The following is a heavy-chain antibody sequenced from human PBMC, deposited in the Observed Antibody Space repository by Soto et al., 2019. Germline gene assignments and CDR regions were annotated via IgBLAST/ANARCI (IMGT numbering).Heavy chain of an antibody. CDR1: GFTFSSYS. Sequence: EVQLVESGGGLVKPGGSLRLSCAASGFTFSSYSMNWVRQAPGKGLEWVSSISSSSSYIYYADLVKGRFTISRDNAKNSLYLQMNSLRAEDTAVYYCASTPRYSSGWFGWGQGTLVTVSS. V-gene: IGHV3-21*01. CDR2: ISSSSSYI. J-gene: IGHJ4*02. CDR3: ASTPRYSSGWFG. D-gene: IGHD6-19*01.